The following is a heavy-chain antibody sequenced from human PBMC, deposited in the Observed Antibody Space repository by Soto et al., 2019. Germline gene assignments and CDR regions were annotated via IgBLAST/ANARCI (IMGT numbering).Heavy chain of an antibody. CDR1: GFSLSTSGVG. V-gene: IGHV2-5*02. D-gene: IGHD2-15*01. CDR3: AHTVDIVVVVAATGWFDP. Sequence: QITLKESGPTLVKPTQTLTLTCTFSGFSLSTSGVGVGWIRQPPGKALEWLALIYWDDDKRYSPSLKSRLTITKDTSKNQVVLTMTNMDRVDTATYYCAHTVDIVVVVAATGWFDPWGQGTLVTVSS. J-gene: IGHJ5*02. CDR2: IYWDDDK.